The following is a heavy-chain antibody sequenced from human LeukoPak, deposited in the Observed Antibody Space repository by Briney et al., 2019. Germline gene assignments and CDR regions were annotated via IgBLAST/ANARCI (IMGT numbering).Heavy chain of an antibody. CDR3: AKGGTYRDYFDH. V-gene: IGHV3-30*18. CDR1: GFSFSNYG. J-gene: IGHJ4*02. Sequence: GGSLRLSCAASGFSFSNYGIHWVRQAPGKGLEWVTVISYDGSNKYYADSVKGRFTISRDNSKNTLYLQMNSLRAEDTAGYYCAKGGTYRDYFDHWGQGTLVTVSS. D-gene: IGHD3-16*01. CDR2: ISYDGSNK.